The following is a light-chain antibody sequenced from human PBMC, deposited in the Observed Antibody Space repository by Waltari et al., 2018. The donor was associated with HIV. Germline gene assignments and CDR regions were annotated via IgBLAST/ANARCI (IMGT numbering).Light chain of an antibody. V-gene: IGLV1-36*01. Sequence: QSVLTQPPSVSEAPRQRATIPCSGSSSNIGNNPVNWYQQLPGKPPKLLIYYDDLLASGVSDRFSGSKSGTSASLAISGLQSEDESDYYCAAWDDSLNGVVFGGGTKLTVL. J-gene: IGLJ2*01. CDR3: AAWDDSLNGVV. CDR1: SSNIGNNP. CDR2: YDD.